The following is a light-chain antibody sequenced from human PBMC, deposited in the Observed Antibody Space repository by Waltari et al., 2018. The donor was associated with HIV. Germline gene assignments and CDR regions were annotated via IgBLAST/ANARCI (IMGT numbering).Light chain of an antibody. J-gene: IGLJ3*02. CDR1: ILKTFY. CDR2: VKN. V-gene: IGLV3-19*01. Sequence: SSELTQDPAVSVALGQTVRITCQGDILKTFYASWYQQKPRQAPLLVIYVKNNRPSGIPDRFSGSNSGDTASLIITGTQAEDEADYYCNSRDSSANYVVFGGGTKLTVL. CDR3: NSRDSSANYVV.